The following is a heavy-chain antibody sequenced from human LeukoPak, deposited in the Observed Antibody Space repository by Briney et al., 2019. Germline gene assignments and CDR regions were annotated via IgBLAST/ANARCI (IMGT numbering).Heavy chain of an antibody. Sequence: SETLSLTCSVSDDSISSRSYTWGWIRQPPGKGLEWIGSVYSTGVTNSNPSLQSRVTISIDTSKRQFSLKLISVTAADTAVYFCGGFDSAAYPWARMFDYWGKGTLVIVSS. CDR2: VYSTGVT. V-gene: IGHV4-39*01. J-gene: IGHJ4*02. CDR1: DDSISSRSYT. CDR3: GGFDSAAYPWARMFDY. D-gene: IGHD3-16*01.